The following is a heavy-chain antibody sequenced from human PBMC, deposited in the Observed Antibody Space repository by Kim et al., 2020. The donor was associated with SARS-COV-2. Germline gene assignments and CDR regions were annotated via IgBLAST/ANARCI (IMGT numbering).Heavy chain of an antibody. CDR3: ARLRGRAYTLFYFDY. CDR1: GYSFTSYW. D-gene: IGHD3-16*01. Sequence: GESLKISCKGSGYSFTSYWIGWVRQMPGKGLEWMGIIYPGDSDTRYSPSFQGQVTISADKSISTAYLQWSSLKASDTAMYYCARLRGRAYTLFYFDYWGQGTLVTVSS. CDR2: IYPGDSDT. V-gene: IGHV5-51*01. J-gene: IGHJ4*02.